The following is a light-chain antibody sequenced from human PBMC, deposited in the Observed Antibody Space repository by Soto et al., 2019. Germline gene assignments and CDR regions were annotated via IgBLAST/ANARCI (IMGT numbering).Light chain of an antibody. J-gene: IGLJ3*02. Sequence: QSALTQSPSASGSPRQSVTISCTGTSSDVGAYKYVSWYQQYPGKAPKLMIYEVTKRPSGVPDRFSGSKSGNTASLTVSGLQAEDEADYYCTSYVGNDIWVFGGGTKVTVL. CDR1: SSDVGAYKY. CDR2: EVT. V-gene: IGLV2-8*01. CDR3: TSYVGNDIWV.